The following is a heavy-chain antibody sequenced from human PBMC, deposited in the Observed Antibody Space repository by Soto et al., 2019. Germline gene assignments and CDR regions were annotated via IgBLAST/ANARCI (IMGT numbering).Heavy chain of an antibody. CDR2: ITGSGGIT. J-gene: IGHJ6*03. D-gene: IGHD3-10*01. CDR1: GFTFSSCA. CDR3: AKGVPNTFYMDV. V-gene: IGHV3-23*01. Sequence: EVQLLESGGGLVQPGGSLRLSCVASGFTFSSCAMTWVRQAPGKGLEWVSGITGSGGITNYADSVKGRFTISRDNSKNTLYLQMNSLIAEDTAVYYCAKGVPNTFYMDVWGKGTTVTVSS.